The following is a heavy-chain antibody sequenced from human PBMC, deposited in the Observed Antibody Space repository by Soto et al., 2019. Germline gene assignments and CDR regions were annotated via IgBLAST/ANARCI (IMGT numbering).Heavy chain of an antibody. D-gene: IGHD3-10*02. CDR1: GFTFKSYT. Sequence: GGSLRLSCATSGFTFKSYTLHWVRQTPGRGLQWVAVISYDGSNKYYADSVRGRFTISRDNSNSTLYLQMNSLRADDSAVYYCVGASMWTGKGLEYWGQGALVTVSS. J-gene: IGHJ4*02. CDR3: VGASMWTGKGLEY. CDR2: ISYDGSNK. V-gene: IGHV3-30-3*01.